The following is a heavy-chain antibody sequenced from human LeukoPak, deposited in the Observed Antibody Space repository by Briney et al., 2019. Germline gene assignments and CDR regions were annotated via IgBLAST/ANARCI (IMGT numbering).Heavy chain of an antibody. CDR3: AKDLYVDTAMDLYYYYYGMDV. CDR1: GFTFSSYA. Sequence: GGSLRLSCAASGFTFSSYAMSWVRQAPGKGLEWVSAISGSGGSTYYADSVKGRFTISRDNSKNTLYLQMNSLRAEDTAVYYCAKDLYVDTAMDLYYYYYGMDVWGQGTTVTVSS. D-gene: IGHD5-18*01. J-gene: IGHJ6*02. V-gene: IGHV3-23*01. CDR2: ISGSGGST.